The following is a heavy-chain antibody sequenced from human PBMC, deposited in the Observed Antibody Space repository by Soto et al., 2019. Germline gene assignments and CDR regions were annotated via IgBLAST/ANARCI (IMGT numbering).Heavy chain of an antibody. J-gene: IGHJ6*02. V-gene: IGHV1-18*01. CDR1: GYTFTSYG. D-gene: IGHD6-13*01. CDR2: ISAYNGNT. Sequence: ASVKVSCKASGYTFTSYGISWVRQAPGQGLEWMGWISAYNGNTNYAQKLQGRVTMTTDTSTSTAYMELRSLRSDDTAVYYCARRDPIVAAGTSDYYGMDVWGQGTTVIVTS. CDR3: ARRDPIVAAGTSDYYGMDV.